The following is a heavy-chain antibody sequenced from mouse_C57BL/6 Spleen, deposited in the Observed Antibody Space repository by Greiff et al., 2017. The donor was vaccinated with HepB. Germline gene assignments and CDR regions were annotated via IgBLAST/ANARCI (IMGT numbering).Heavy chain of an antibody. CDR1: GFNIKDYY. J-gene: IGHJ1*03. Sequence: VQLQQSGAELVRPGASVKLSCTASGFNIKDYYMHWVKQRPEQGLEWIGRIDPEDGDTEYAPKFQGKATMTADTSSNTAYLQLSSLTSEDTAVYYCTTSNYYGSSHWYFDVWVTGTTVTVSS. CDR2: IDPEDGDT. V-gene: IGHV14-1*01. D-gene: IGHD1-1*01. CDR3: TTSNYYGSSHWYFDV.